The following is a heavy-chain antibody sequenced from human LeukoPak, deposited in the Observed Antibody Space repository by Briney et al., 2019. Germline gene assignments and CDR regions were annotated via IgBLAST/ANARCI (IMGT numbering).Heavy chain of an antibody. CDR1: GYTFSSHA. Sequence: ASVKVSCKASGYTFSSHAMNWVRQAPGHGLEWMGWINTNTGNPTYAQGFTGRFVFSLDTSVSTAYLQISSLKAEDTAVYYCASGYSYVGMDVWGQGTTVTVSS. V-gene: IGHV7-4-1*02. CDR2: INTNTGNP. D-gene: IGHD5-18*01. CDR3: ASGYSYVGMDV. J-gene: IGHJ6*02.